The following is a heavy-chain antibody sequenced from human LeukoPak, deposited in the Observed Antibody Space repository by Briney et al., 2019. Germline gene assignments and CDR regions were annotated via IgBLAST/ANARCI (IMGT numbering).Heavy chain of an antibody. Sequence: KLRETLSLTCAVYGGSFSGYYWSWIRQPPGKGLEWIGEINHSGSTNYNPSLKSRVTISVDTSKNQFSLKLSSVTAADTAVYYCASLNYYGSGSYLNPYYYYYMDVWGKGTTVTVSS. J-gene: IGHJ6*03. CDR1: GGSFSGYY. D-gene: IGHD3-10*01. CDR3: ASLNYYGSGSYLNPYYYYYMDV. V-gene: IGHV4-34*01. CDR2: INHSGST.